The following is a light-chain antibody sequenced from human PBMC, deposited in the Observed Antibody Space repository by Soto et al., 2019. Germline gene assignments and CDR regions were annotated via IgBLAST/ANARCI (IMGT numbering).Light chain of an antibody. V-gene: IGKV3-20*01. CDR1: QSVTTR. Sequence: DIVMTQSPDSLAVSLGERATLSCRASQSVTTRLAWYQHKPGQAPRLLMSGASSRASGVPVRFSGSGSGTDFTLTISRLEPEDFALYYCQQYGGSPITFGLGTRLEIK. J-gene: IGKJ5*01. CDR2: GAS. CDR3: QQYGGSPIT.